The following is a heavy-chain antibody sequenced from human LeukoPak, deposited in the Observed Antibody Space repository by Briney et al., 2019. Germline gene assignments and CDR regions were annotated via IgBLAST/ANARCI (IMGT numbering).Heavy chain of an antibody. V-gene: IGHV3-15*01. CDR1: GFTFSNYA. D-gene: IGHD4-17*01. Sequence: PGGSLRLSCAASGFTFSNYAMTWVRQAPGKGLEWVGRIKSKTDGGTTDYTAPVKGRFTISRDGSTNTLYLQMNSLKTEDTAVYYCTTEDGDQYYFDWWGQGTLVTVSS. CDR2: IKSKTDGGTT. J-gene: IGHJ4*02. CDR3: TTEDGDQYYFDW.